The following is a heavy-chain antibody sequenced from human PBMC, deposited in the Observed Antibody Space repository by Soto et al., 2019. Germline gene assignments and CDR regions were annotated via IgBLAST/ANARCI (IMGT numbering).Heavy chain of an antibody. CDR3: ARDGGYSYGPFDY. V-gene: IGHV3-48*01. D-gene: IGHD5-18*01. J-gene: IGHJ4*02. CDR1: GFTFSSYS. CDR2: ISSSSSTI. Sequence: EVQLVESGGGLVQPGGSLRLSCAASGFTFSSYSMNWVRQAPGKGLEWVSYISSSSSTIYYADSVKGRFTISRDNAKNSRYLQMNSLRAEDTAVDYCARDGGYSYGPFDYWGQGTLVTVSS.